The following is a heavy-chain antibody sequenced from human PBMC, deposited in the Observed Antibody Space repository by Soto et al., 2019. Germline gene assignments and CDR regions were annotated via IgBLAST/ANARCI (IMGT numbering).Heavy chain of an antibody. D-gene: IGHD6-13*01. CDR3: VRRHVSATGIDWFDP. Sequence: SVKISCKASGYTFTSYGIHWVRQAPGQRLEWMGWINAANGDTKYSPKFQGRVTITRDTSASTAYMELSSLRSEDTAVYYCVRRHVSATGIDWFDPWGQGTLVTVSS. V-gene: IGHV1-3*01. J-gene: IGHJ5*02. CDR1: GYTFTSYG. CDR2: INAANGDT.